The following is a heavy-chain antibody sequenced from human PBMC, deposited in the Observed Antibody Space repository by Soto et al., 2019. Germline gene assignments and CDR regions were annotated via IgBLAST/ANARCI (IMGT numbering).Heavy chain of an antibody. J-gene: IGHJ6*02. Sequence: LRLSCAASGFTFSSYWMSWVRQAPGKGLEWVANIKQDGSEKYYVDSVKGRFTISRDNAKNSLYLQMNSLRAEDTAVYYCARDKQGYCTNGVCALRGGMDVWGQGTTVTVSS. CDR3: ARDKQGYCTNGVCALRGGMDV. V-gene: IGHV3-7*03. CDR1: GFTFSSYW. CDR2: IKQDGSEK. D-gene: IGHD2-8*01.